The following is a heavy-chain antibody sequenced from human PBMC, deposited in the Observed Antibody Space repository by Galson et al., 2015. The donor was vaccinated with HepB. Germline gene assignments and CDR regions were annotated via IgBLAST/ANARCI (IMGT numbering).Heavy chain of an antibody. Sequence: SVKVSCKASGGTFSSYAISWVRQAPGQGLEWMGGIIPIFGTANYAQKFQGRVTITADESTSTAYMELSSLRSEDTAVYYCASSGTILLQDAFDIWGQGTMVTVSS. J-gene: IGHJ3*02. V-gene: IGHV1-69*13. CDR1: GGTFSSYA. D-gene: IGHD2/OR15-2a*01. CDR2: IIPIFGTA. CDR3: ASSGTILLQDAFDI.